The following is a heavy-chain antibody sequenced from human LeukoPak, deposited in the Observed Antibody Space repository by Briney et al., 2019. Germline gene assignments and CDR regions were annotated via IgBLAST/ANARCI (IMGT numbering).Heavy chain of an antibody. CDR1: SGSISSFY. J-gene: IGHJ6*04. V-gene: IGHV4-4*07. CDR2: VDTSGST. Sequence: PSETLSLTCSVSSGSISSFYWTWVRQSAWKGLEWIGRVDTSGSTHYNPSLKGRATMSLDTSKYQFSLRLTSVTVTDTAVYYCGRRLGGASYLMDVWGKGTTVTVSS. CDR3: GRRLGGASYLMDV. D-gene: IGHD3-16*01.